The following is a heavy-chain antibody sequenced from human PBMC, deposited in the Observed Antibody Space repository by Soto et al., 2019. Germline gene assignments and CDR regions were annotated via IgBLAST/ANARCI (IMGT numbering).Heavy chain of an antibody. CDR3: AGLVGRGKFSRLQY. D-gene: IGHD6-6*01. CDR2: ILHSGSV. V-gene: IGHV4-4*02. CDR1: GDSISVNTW. J-gene: IGHJ1*01. Sequence: QVLLQESGPGLVKPSGTLSLTCDVSGDSISVNTWWRWVRQTPGKGLEWIGEILHSGSVNYNPSLKSRVTISIDKSKNQVSLRLSSMTAADTALYYCAGLVGRGKFSRLQYWGQGTLVTVSS.